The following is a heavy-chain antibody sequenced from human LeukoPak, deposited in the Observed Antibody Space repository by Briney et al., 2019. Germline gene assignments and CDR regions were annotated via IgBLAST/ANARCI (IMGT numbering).Heavy chain of an antibody. D-gene: IGHD6-13*01. CDR1: GFTFSSYS. Sequence: GGSLRLSCAAPGFTFSSYSMNWVRQAPGKGLEWVSDISGSGDSTHYADSVKGRFTISRDNSENTLYLQMNSLRVEDTAVYYCAKGPPDSSNWYKRTEGWGQGTLVTVSS. J-gene: IGHJ4*02. CDR2: ISGSGDST. V-gene: IGHV3-23*01. CDR3: AKGPPDSSNWYKRTEG.